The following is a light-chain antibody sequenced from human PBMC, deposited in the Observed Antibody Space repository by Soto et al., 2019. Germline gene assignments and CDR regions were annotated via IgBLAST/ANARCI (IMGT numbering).Light chain of an antibody. J-gene: IGLJ2*01. V-gene: IGLV1-40*01. Sequence: QSVLTQPPSVSGAPGQRVTISCTGSSSNIGAGYDVHWYTQLPGTAPKLLIYGNSNRPSGVPDRFSGSKSGTSASLAITGLQVEDEADYYCQSYDSSLSGVVFGGGTKLTVL. CDR2: GNS. CDR3: QSYDSSLSGVV. CDR1: SSNIGAGYD.